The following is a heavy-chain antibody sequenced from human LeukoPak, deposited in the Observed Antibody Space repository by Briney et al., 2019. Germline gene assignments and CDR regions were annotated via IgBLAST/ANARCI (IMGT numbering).Heavy chain of an antibody. Sequence: GASVKVSCKASGYTFTGYYMHWVRQAPGQGLEWMGWINPNSGGTNYAQKLQGRVTMTTDTSTSTAYMELRSLRSDDTAVYYCARDRYSSGWYFDYWGQGTLVTVSS. J-gene: IGHJ4*02. CDR3: ARDRYSSGWYFDY. CDR2: INPNSGGT. D-gene: IGHD6-19*01. V-gene: IGHV1-2*02. CDR1: GYTFTGYY.